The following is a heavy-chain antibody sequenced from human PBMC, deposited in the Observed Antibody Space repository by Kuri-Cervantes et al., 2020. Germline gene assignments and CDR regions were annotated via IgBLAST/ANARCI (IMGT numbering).Heavy chain of an antibody. J-gene: IGHJ3*02. CDR2: IYYSGIT. V-gene: IGHV4-39*01. D-gene: IGHD2-15*01. CDR1: GGSISSSSYY. CDR3: ARYCSGGSCYDAFDI. Sequence: SETLSLTCTVSGGSISSSSYYWCWIRQPPGKGLEWIASIYYSGITYYNPSLKSRVTISVDTSKNQFSLKLTSVTAADTAVYYCARYCSGGSCYDAFDIWGQGTMVTVSS.